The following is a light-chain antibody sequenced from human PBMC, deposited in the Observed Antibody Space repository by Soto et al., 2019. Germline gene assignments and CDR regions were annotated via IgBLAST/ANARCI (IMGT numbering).Light chain of an antibody. J-gene: IGKJ1*01. CDR1: QSISSW. CDR3: QQYETFSGT. Sequence: DIQMTQSPSTLSASVGDRVTITCRASQSISSWLAWYQQKPGKAPKLLIYKASTLKSGVPSRFSGSGSGTHFILTISNLQPEDFATYYCQQYETFSGTFGPGTKVDI. V-gene: IGKV1-5*03. CDR2: KAS.